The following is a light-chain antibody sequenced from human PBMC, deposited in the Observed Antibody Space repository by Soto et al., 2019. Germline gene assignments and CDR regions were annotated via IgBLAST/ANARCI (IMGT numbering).Light chain of an antibody. CDR3: QQYGSSPVT. CDR1: QSVSSSY. J-gene: IGKJ3*01. CDR2: GAS. Sequence: EIVLTQSPGTLSLSPGERATLSCRASQSVSSSYLAWYQQKPGQAPRLLIYGASSRATGIPDRFSGSGSGTDFTLTISRLEPEEFAVYYCQQYGSSPVTVGPGTKVDIK. V-gene: IGKV3-20*01.